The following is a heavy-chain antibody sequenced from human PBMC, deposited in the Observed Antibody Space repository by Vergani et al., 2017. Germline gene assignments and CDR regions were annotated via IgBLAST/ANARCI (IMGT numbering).Heavy chain of an antibody. CDR2: IRYDGSNK. CDR1: GFTFSSYG. D-gene: IGHD2-21*02. V-gene: IGHV3-30*02. Sequence: QVQLVESGGGVVQPGGSLRLSCAASGFTFSSYGMHWVRQAPGKGLEWVAFIRYDGSNKYYADSVKGGFTISRDNSKNTLYLQMNSLRAEDTAVYYCAKVYCGCDFYDGLNWYFDLWGRGTLVTVSS. J-gene: IGHJ2*01. CDR3: AKVYCGCDFYDGLNWYFDL.